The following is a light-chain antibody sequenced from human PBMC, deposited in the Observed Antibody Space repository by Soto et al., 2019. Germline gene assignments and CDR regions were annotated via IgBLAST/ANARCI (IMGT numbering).Light chain of an antibody. J-gene: IGLJ2*01. CDR1: TGAVTSGYF. Sequence: QAVVTQEPSLTVSPGGTVTLTCASSTGAVTSGYFPSWFQQKPGHAPTALNYNTHHKHSWTPARFSGSLLEGKAALTLTGVQPEDEAEYDCRLYCGGAQRFGGGTKLTVL. V-gene: IGLV7-43*01. CDR3: RLYCGGAQR. CDR2: NTH.